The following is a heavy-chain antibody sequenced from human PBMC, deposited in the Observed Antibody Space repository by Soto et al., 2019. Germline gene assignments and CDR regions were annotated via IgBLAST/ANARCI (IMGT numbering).Heavy chain of an antibody. Sequence: ASVKVSCKVSGYTLTELSMHWVRQAPGKGLEWMGGFDPEDGETIYAQKFQGRVTMTEDTSTDTAYMELSSLRSEDTAVYYCATAYGRDYYDSSGYSNFDYWGQGTLVTSPQ. V-gene: IGHV1-24*01. CDR1: GYTLTELS. D-gene: IGHD3-22*01. CDR2: FDPEDGET. CDR3: ATAYGRDYYDSSGYSNFDY. J-gene: IGHJ4*02.